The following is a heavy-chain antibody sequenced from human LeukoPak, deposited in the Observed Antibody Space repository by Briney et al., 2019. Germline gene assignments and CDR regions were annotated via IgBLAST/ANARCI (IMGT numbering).Heavy chain of an antibody. Sequence: GGSLRLSCAASGFTFSSYGMSWVRQAPGKGLEWVSAISGSGGSTYYADSVKGRFTISRDNSKNTLYLQMNSLRAEDTAVYYCAKEKVVRGVHPYYYYYYMDVWGKGTTVTISS. CDR3: AKEKVVRGVHPYYYYYYMDV. J-gene: IGHJ6*03. CDR1: GFTFSSYG. D-gene: IGHD3-10*01. CDR2: ISGSGGST. V-gene: IGHV3-23*01.